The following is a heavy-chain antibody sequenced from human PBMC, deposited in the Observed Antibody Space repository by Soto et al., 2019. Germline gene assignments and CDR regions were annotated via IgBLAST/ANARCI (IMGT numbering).Heavy chain of an antibody. CDR2: LIPIFGTA. CDR3: ARGLPSSGSHQKVYYYYGMDV. J-gene: IGHJ6*02. D-gene: IGHD3-22*01. CDR1: GGTFSSYA. Sequence: QVQLVQSGAEVKKPGSSVKVSCKASGGTFSSYAISWVRQAPGQGLEWMGGLIPIFGTANYAQKFQGRVTITADESTSTASMELSSLRSEDTAVYYCARGLPSSGSHQKVYYYYGMDVWGQGTTVTVSS. V-gene: IGHV1-69*01.